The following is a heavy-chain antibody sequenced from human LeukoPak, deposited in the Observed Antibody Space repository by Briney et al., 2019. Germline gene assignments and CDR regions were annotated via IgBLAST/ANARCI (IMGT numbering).Heavy chain of an antibody. J-gene: IGHJ2*01. CDR3: ARSKGYFDL. Sequence: PGGSLRLSCAASGFTFSSYAMYWVRQAPGKGLEYVSAISSNGGSTHYANSVKGRFTISRDNSKNTLFLQMGSLRAEDMAVYYCARSKGYFDLWGRGTLVTVSS. V-gene: IGHV3-64*01. CDR2: ISSNGGST. CDR1: GFTFSSYA.